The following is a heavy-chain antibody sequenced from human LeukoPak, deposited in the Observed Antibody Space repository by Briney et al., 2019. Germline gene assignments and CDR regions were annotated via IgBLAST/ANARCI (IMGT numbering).Heavy chain of an antibody. V-gene: IGHV3-11*04. CDR3: ARVSTPVPYGASKGRYYYMDV. CDR1: GFTFSDYY. D-gene: IGHD4-11*01. J-gene: IGHJ6*03. Sequence: KPGGSLRLSCAASGFTFSDYYMSWIRQAPGKGLEWVSYISSSGSTIYYADSVKGRFTISRDNAKNSLYLQMNSLRAEDTAVYYCARVSTPVPYGASKGRYYYMDVWGKGTTVTVSS. CDR2: ISSSGSTI.